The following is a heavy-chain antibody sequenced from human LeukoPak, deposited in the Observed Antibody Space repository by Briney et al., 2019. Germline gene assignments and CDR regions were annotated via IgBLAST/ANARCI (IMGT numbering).Heavy chain of an antibody. Sequence: GGSLRLSCAASGFTFSSYWMSWVRQAPGKGLEWVANIKQDGSEKYYVGSVKGRFTISRDNAKNSLYLQMNNLGAEDTAVYYCATDPASYCTSSTCDFDYWGQGTLVPVSS. CDR3: ATDPASYCTSSTCDFDY. CDR1: GFTFSSYW. CDR2: IKQDGSEK. V-gene: IGHV3-7*01. J-gene: IGHJ4*02. D-gene: IGHD2-8*01.